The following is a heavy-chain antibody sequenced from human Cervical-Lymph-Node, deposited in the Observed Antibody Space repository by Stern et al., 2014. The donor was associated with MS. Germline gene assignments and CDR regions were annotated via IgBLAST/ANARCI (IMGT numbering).Heavy chain of an antibody. CDR3: ARQLSSEALDY. Sequence: EVQLVESGAEVKKPGESLKISCKGSGYTFTTYWIGWVRPMPGKGLEWMGMFYPADSDTRYSPSFQGQVTFSADKSISTAYLQWSSLKASDTAMYFCARQLSSEALDYWGPGTLVTVSS. D-gene: IGHD6-19*01. J-gene: IGHJ4*02. CDR1: GYTFTTYW. V-gene: IGHV5-51*01. CDR2: FYPADSDT.